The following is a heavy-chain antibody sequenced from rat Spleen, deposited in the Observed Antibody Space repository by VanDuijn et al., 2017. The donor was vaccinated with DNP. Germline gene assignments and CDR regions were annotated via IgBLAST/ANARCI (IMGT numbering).Heavy chain of an antibody. J-gene: IGHJ2*01. CDR1: GFTFSSFP. CDR3: ARHGELGYFDY. V-gene: IGHV5-46*01. D-gene: IGHD5-1*01. CDR2: ISTSGSRT. Sequence: EVQLVESGGGLVQPGRSMKLSCAASGFTFSSFPMAWVRQAPTKGLEWLATISTSGSRTYYPDSVKGRFTISRDNAKSSLYLQMNSLKSEDTATYYCARHGELGYFDYWGQGVMVTVSS.